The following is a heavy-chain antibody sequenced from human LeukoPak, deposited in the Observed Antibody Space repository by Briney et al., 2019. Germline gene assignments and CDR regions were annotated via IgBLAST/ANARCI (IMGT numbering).Heavy chain of an antibody. J-gene: IGHJ3*02. V-gene: IGHV4-4*07. CDR1: GGSISSYY. Sequence: SETLSLTCTVSGGSISSYYWSWIRQPAGKGLEWIGRIYTGGSTNYNPSLKSRVTMSVDTSKNQFSLKLSPVTAADTAVYYCARDYYDSSGYYSNDAFDIWGQGTMVTVSS. CDR3: ARDYYDSSGYYSNDAFDI. D-gene: IGHD3-22*01. CDR2: IYTGGST.